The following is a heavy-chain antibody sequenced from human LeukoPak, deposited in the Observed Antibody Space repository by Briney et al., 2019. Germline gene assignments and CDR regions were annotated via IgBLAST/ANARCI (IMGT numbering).Heavy chain of an antibody. J-gene: IGHJ6*03. CDR1: GYTFTSYY. D-gene: IGHD6-13*01. CDR2: INPSGGST. Sequence: ASVKVSCKASGYTFTSYYMHWVRQAPGQGLEWMGIINPSGGSTSYAQKFQGRVTMTRDMSTSTVYMELSSLRSEDTAVYYCARSTPRLSSSWYRSPNYYYMDVWGKGTTVTVSS. CDR3: ARSTPRLSSSWYRSPNYYYMDV. V-gene: IGHV1-46*01.